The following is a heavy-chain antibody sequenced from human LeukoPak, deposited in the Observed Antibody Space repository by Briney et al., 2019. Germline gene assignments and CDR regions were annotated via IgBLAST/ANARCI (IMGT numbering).Heavy chain of an antibody. D-gene: IGHD2-15*01. J-gene: IGHJ4*02. V-gene: IGHV4-59*01. Sequence: SETLSHTCTVSGVSFSNYYWTWIRQSPGKGLEWIGDNSYSGSINYNPSLRSRVFISVDKSNNHVSLRLTSVSATDAGMFYCAMSLSGGRGFVYWGQGTGVTVSS. CDR3: AMSLSGGRGFVY. CDR1: GVSFSNYY. CDR2: NSYSGSI.